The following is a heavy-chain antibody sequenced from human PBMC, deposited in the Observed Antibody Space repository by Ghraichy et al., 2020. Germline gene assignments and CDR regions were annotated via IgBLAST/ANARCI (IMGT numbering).Heavy chain of an antibody. D-gene: IGHD2-15*01. CDR3: ATVRDCSGGSCMLGYFDY. CDR1: GYTLTELS. Sequence: ASVKVSCKVSGYTLTELSMHWVRQAPGKGLEWMGGFDPEDGETIYAQKFQGRVTMTEDTSTDTAYMELSSLRSEDTAVYYCATVRDCSGGSCMLGYFDYWGQGTLVTVSS. J-gene: IGHJ4*02. CDR2: FDPEDGET. V-gene: IGHV1-24*01.